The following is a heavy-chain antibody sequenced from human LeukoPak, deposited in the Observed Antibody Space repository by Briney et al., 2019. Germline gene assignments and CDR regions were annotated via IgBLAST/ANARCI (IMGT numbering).Heavy chain of an antibody. CDR1: GFTFSDYY. CDR3: ARGRPRGSSGYYAEFDY. Sequence: PGGSLRLSCAASGFTFSDYYMSWIRQAPGKGLEWVSYISSSGSTIYYADSVKGRFTISRDNAKNSLYLQMNSLRAEDTAVYYCARGRPRGSSGYYAEFDYWGQPTLVTASS. CDR2: ISSSGSTI. J-gene: IGHJ4*02. V-gene: IGHV3-11*01. D-gene: IGHD3-22*01.